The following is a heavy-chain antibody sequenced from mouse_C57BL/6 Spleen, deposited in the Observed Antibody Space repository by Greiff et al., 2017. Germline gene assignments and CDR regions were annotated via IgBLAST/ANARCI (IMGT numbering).Heavy chain of an antibody. D-gene: IGHD1-1*01. V-gene: IGHV1-80*01. CDR1: GYAFSSYW. CDR2: IYPGDGDT. CDR3: ARGREVTTLVAKYYFDY. J-gene: IGHJ2*01. Sequence: QVQLQQSGAELVKPGASVKISCKASGYAFSSYWMNWVKQRPGKGLEWIGQIYPGDGDTNYNGKFKGKATLTADKSSSTAYMQLSSLTSEDSAVYFCARGREVTTLVAKYYFDYWGQGTTLTVSS.